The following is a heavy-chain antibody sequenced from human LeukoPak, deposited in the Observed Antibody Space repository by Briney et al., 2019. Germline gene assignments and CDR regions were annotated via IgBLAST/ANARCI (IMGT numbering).Heavy chain of an antibody. CDR2: ISSSSSYI. D-gene: IGHD2-2*01. CDR3: AREAPMIADAFDI. J-gene: IGHJ3*02. V-gene: IGHV3-21*01. Sequence: PGGSLRLSCAASGFTFSSYSMNWVRQAPGKGLEWVSSISSSSSYIYYADSVKGRFTISRDNAKNSPYLQMNSLRAEDTAVYYCAREAPMIADAFDIWGQGTMVTVSS. CDR1: GFTFSSYS.